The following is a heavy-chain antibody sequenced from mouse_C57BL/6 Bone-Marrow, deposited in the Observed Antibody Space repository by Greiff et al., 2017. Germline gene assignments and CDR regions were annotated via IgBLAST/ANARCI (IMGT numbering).Heavy chain of an antibody. Sequence: QVQLQQSGAELARPGASVKLSCKASGYTFTSYGISWVKQRTGQGLEWIGEIYPRSGNTYYNEKFKGKATLTADKSSSTAYMELRSLKSEDSAVYFCASLYYYGSSLYYFDYWGQGTTLTVSS. D-gene: IGHD1-1*01. V-gene: IGHV1-81*01. CDR3: ASLYYYGSSLYYFDY. CDR2: IYPRSGNT. CDR1: GYTFTSYG. J-gene: IGHJ2*01.